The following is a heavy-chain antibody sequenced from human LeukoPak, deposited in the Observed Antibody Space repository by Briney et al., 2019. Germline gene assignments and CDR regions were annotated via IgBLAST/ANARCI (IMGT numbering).Heavy chain of an antibody. CDR2: ISGSGGST. J-gene: IGHJ4*02. V-gene: IGHV3-23*01. D-gene: IGHD2-15*01. Sequence: PGGSLRVSCAASGFTFSSYAMSWVRQAPGNGLEWVSAISGSGGSTYYADSVKGRFTISRDNSKNTLYLQMNSLRAEDTAVYYCAKELDLGYCSGGSCLPTIDYWGQGTLVTVSS. CDR1: GFTFSSYA. CDR3: AKELDLGYCSGGSCLPTIDY.